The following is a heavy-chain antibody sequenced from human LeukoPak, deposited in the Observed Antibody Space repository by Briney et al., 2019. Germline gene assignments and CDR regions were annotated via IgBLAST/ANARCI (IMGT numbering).Heavy chain of an antibody. V-gene: IGHV4-39*07. CDR1: GGSISSSSYY. Sequence: SETLSLTCTVSGGSISSSSYYWGWLRQPPGKGLEWIGSIYYSGSTYYNPSLKSRVTISVDTSKNQFSLKLSSVTAADTAVYYCARRPRRLGYCSSTSCLWAFDIWGQGTMVTVSS. J-gene: IGHJ3*02. CDR3: ARRPRRLGYCSSTSCLWAFDI. CDR2: IYYSGST. D-gene: IGHD2-2*01.